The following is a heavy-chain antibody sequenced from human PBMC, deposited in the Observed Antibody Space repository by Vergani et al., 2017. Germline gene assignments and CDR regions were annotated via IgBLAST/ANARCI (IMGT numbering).Heavy chain of an antibody. V-gene: IGHV3-23*01. Sequence: EVQLLESGGGLVQPGGSLRLSCGASGFTFSSYAMTWVRQAPGKGLEWVSAISGSGGNTFYTDSVKGRFTISRDNSKNTLYLQMNSLRPEDTAVYYCARDESYSSSSSFDYWGQGTLVTVSS. J-gene: IGHJ4*02. D-gene: IGHD6-6*01. CDR3: ARDESYSSSSSFDY. CDR2: ISGSGGNT. CDR1: GFTFSSYA.